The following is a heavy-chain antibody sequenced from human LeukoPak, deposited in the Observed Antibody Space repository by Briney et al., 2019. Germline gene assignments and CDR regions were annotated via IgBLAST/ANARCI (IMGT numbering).Heavy chain of an antibody. CDR1: GFTFSSYG. D-gene: IGHD4-11*01. Sequence: GGSLRLSCAASGFTFSSYGMHWVRQAPGKGLEWVAVIWYDGSNKYYADSVKGRFTISRDNSKNTLYLQMNSLRPEDTAVYYCARDREYTDYLHNWFDPWGQGTLVTVSS. CDR3: ARDREYTDYLHNWFDP. CDR2: IWYDGSNK. V-gene: IGHV3-33*01. J-gene: IGHJ5*02.